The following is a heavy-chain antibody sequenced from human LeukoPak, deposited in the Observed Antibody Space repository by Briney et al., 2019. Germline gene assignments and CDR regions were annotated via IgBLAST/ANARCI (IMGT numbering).Heavy chain of an antibody. CDR3: AMLYSSGPSYYFDY. J-gene: IGHJ4*02. CDR2: IYYSGST. Sequence: KSSETLSLTCTVSGGSISSYYWSWIRQPPGKGLEWIGYIYYSGSTNYNPSLKSRVTISVDTSKNQFSLKLSSVTAADTAVYYCAMLYSSGPSYYFDYWGQGTLVTVSS. CDR1: GGSISSYY. V-gene: IGHV4-59*01. D-gene: IGHD6-19*01.